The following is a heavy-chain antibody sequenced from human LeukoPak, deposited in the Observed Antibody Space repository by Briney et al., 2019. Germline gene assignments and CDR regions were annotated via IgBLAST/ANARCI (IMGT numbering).Heavy chain of an antibody. CDR1: GFTFTSYS. CDR2: ISSSSSYI. Sequence: GGSLRLSCAASGFTFTSYSMNWVRQAPGKGLEWVSSISSSSSYIYYADSVKGRFTISRDNAKNSLYLQMNSLRAEDTAVYYCARGDGYQFDYWAREPWSPSPQ. CDR3: ARGDGYQFDY. J-gene: IGHJ4*02. D-gene: IGHD5-24*01. V-gene: IGHV3-21*01.